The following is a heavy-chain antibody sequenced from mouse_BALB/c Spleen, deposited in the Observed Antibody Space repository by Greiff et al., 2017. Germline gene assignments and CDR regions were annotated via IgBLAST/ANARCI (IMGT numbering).Heavy chain of an antibody. J-gene: IGHJ4*01. Sequence: VQLQQSGPGLVKPSQSLSLTCTVTGYSITSDYAWNWIRQFPGNKLEWMGYISYSGSTSYNPSLKSRISITRDTSKNQFFLQLNSVTTEDTATYYCAGGTYAMDYWGQGTSVTVSS. CDR1: GYSITSDYA. D-gene: IGHD1-1*02. CDR3: AGGTYAMDY. CDR2: ISYSGST. V-gene: IGHV3-2*02.